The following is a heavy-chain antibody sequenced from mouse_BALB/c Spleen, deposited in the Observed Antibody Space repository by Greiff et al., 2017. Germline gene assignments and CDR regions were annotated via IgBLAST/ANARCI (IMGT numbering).Heavy chain of an antibody. V-gene: IGHV2-9-2*01. CDR1: GFSLTSYD. Sequence: QVQLQQSGPGLVAPSQSLSITCTVSGFSLTSYDISWIRQPPGKGLEWLGVIWTGGGTNYNSAFMSRLSISKDNSKSQVFLKMNSLQTDDTAIYYCVRGDYWGQGTTLTVSS. CDR2: IWTGGGT. CDR3: VRGDY. J-gene: IGHJ2*01.